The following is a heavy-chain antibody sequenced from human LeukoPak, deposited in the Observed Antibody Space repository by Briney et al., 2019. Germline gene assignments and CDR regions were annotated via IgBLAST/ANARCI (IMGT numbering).Heavy chain of an antibody. CDR1: GFTFSDYY. Sequence: GGSLRLSCAASGFTFSDYYMTWVRQAPGKGLEWVSAIHGSDDNTHYADSVKGRFTISRDKSKNTLYLQMNSLRADDTAVYYCAKDSGVTYYYGSGSATYFEHWGQGTLVTVSS. CDR2: IHGSDDNT. D-gene: IGHD3-10*01. J-gene: IGHJ4*02. CDR3: AKDSGVTYYYGSGSATYFEH. V-gene: IGHV3-23*01.